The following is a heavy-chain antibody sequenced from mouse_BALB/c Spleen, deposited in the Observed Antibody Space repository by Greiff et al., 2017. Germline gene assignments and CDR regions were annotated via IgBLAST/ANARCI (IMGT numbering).Heavy chain of an antibody. D-gene: IGHD4-1*01. CDR3: ARRHWDGAMDY. J-gene: IGHJ4*01. Sequence: VQLQQSGAELAKPGASVKMSCKASGYTFTSYWMHWVKQRPGQGLEWIGYINPSTGYTEYNQKFKDKATLTADKSSSTAYMQLSSLTSEDSAVYYCARRHWDGAMDYWGQGTSVTVSS. CDR1: GYTFTSYW. V-gene: IGHV1-7*01. CDR2: INPSTGYT.